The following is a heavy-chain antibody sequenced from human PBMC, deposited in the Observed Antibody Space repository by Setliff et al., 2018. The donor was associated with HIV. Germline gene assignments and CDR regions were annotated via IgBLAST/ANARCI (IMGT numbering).Heavy chain of an antibody. CDR2: FDPEEGMT. CDR3: ARGGTYYYNSGSYMSLTNNYFDP. J-gene: IGHJ5*02. D-gene: IGHD3-10*01. CDR1: GYTLAELS. Sequence: ASVKVSCKVSGYTLAELSIHWVRQAPGKGLEWIGGFDPEEGMTFFAQNFQGRVTLTDDTSADIAYMELKSLIFDDTAVYYCARGGTYYYNSGSYMSLTNNYFDPWGQGTLVTVSS. V-gene: IGHV1-24*01.